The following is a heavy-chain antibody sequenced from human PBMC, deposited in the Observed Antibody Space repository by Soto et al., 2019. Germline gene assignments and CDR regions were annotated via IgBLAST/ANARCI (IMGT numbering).Heavy chain of an antibody. CDR1: GYTFTDYD. D-gene: IGHD6-19*01. CDR3: STWGRDGWYTGFF. J-gene: IGHJ4*02. CDR2: MNPSSGKT. Sequence: QVQLVQSGAEVKTPGASVKVSCKASGYTFTDYDINWVRQAPGQGLEWVGRMNPSSGKTDYAQNFQARVTMTRDTSISTAYLELSNLGYEDTAVFYCSTWGRDGWYTGFFWGQGTLVTLAS. V-gene: IGHV1-8*01.